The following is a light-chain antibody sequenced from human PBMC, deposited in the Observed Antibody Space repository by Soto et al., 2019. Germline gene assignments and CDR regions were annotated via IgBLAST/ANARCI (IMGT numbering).Light chain of an antibody. V-gene: IGKV1-39*01. CDR3: QQSYSTLGT. J-gene: IGKJ2*01. CDR2: AAS. CDR1: HSINNY. Sequence: IQXXQSPSSLSAXXXXRVIITCXSDHSINNYLNWYQQRPGKVPKLLIYAASTLQSGVPSRFSGSGSGRVFTLTINSLQPEDFATYYCQQSYSTLGTFGRGTRVEI.